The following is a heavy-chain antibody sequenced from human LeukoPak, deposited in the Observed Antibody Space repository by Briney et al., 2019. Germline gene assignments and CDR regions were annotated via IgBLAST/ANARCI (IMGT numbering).Heavy chain of an antibody. J-gene: IGHJ6*03. V-gene: IGHV3-73*01. D-gene: IGHD2-2*01. Sequence: PGGSLRLSCAASGFTFSGSAMHWVRQASGKGLEWVGRIRSKANSYATAYAASVKGRFTISRDDSKNTAYLQMNGLRAEDMAVYYCAAPPRVYCSSAGCYHYYYYMDVWGKGTTVTVSS. CDR1: GFTFSGSA. CDR3: AAPPRVYCSSAGCYHYYYYMDV. CDR2: IRSKANSYAT.